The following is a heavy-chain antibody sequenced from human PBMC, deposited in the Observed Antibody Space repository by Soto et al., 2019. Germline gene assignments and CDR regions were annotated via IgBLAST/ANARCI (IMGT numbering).Heavy chain of an antibody. D-gene: IGHD3-3*01. CDR3: ARGSGRAIFGVVPFDY. Sequence: QVQLQQWGAGLLKPSETLSLTCGFYGGSFSGYYWSWIRQPPGKGLERIGEINHSGGTNYNPSLKGRVTISVDTSMNHFSLRLSFVTAADAAVDDCARGSGRAIFGVVPFDYWGQGTLVTVSS. J-gene: IGHJ4*02. CDR2: INHSGGT. V-gene: IGHV4-34*01. CDR1: GGSFSGYY.